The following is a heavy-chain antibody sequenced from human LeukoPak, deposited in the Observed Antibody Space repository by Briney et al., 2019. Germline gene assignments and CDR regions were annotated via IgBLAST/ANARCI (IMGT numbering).Heavy chain of an antibody. CDR2: ISYDGSNK. V-gene: IGHV3-30*18. CDR3: AKEKNDFWSGYHPYYFDY. CDR1: GFTFSSYG. Sequence: PGGSLRLPRAASGFTFSSYGMHWVRQAPGKGLEWVAVISYDGSNKYYADSVKGRFTISRDNSKNTLYLQMNSLRAEDTAVYYCAKEKNDFWSGYHPYYFDYWGQGTLVTVSS. D-gene: IGHD3-3*01. J-gene: IGHJ4*02.